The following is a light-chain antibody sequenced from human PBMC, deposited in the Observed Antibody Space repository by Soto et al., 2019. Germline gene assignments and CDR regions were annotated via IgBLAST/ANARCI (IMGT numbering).Light chain of an antibody. V-gene: IGKV1-39*01. CDR3: QQSYSTPRDT. CDR1: QSISSY. CDR2: AAS. J-gene: IGKJ5*01. Sequence: DIQMTQSPSSLSASVGDRVTITCRXSQSISSYLNWYQQKPGKAPKLLIYAASSLQSGVPSRFSGSGSGTDFTLTISSLQPEDFATYYCQQSYSTPRDTFGQGTRLEIK.